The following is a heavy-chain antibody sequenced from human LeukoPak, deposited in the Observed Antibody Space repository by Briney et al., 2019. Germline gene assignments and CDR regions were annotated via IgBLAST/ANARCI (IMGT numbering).Heavy chain of an antibody. D-gene: IGHD2-2*01. Sequence: SETLSLTCTVSGGSISSSSHSWGWIRQPPGKGLEWIGSISYSGSTYYNPSLRTRVTMSVDTSENQFSLKLSSVTAADSTVYYCVRIYCTSTSCYGDSYYGMDVWGQGTTVTVSS. V-gene: IGHV4-39*01. J-gene: IGHJ6*02. CDR1: GGSISSSSHS. CDR2: ISYSGST. CDR3: VRIYCTSTSCYGDSYYGMDV.